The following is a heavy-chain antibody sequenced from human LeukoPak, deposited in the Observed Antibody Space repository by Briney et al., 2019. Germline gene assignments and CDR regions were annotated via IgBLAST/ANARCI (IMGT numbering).Heavy chain of an antibody. CDR2: ISSSSYTI. CDR1: GFTFSDYY. Sequence: GVSLRLSCAASGFTFSDYYMSWIRQAPGNGREWGSYISSSSYTIYYADSVKVRFTIARDTAKTSVYLTMTSLRAEDTAVYYCARDYGEWVVPDGIMYYFDYWGQGTLVTVSS. D-gene: IGHD2-2*01. V-gene: IGHV3-11*04. CDR3: ARDYGEWVVPDGIMYYFDY. J-gene: IGHJ4*02.